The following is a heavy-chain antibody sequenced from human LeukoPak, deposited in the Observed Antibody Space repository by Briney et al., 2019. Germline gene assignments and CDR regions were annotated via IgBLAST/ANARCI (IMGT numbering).Heavy chain of an antibody. V-gene: IGHV1-18*01. CDR1: GYTVTSYG. D-gene: IGHD2-2*01. Sequence: ASLALSCTAAGYTVTSYGIIWARRAPGQGPEGRGWSSAYNGNTVYAQKLPASVTMTTDTSTSTAYMELRSLRSVDTAVSYCDIGHEVVPAAVGGWGWFDPWGEGTRVTVS. CDR3: DIGHEVVPAAVGGWGWFDP. J-gene: IGHJ5*02. CDR2: SSAYNGNT.